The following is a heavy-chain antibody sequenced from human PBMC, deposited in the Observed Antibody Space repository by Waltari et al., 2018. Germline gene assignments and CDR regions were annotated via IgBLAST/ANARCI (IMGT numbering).Heavy chain of an antibody. V-gene: IGHV1-2*02. J-gene: IGHJ4*02. CDR3: AKSPWNGPLDY. CDR1: GYTLTGNY. Sequence: QEHLVQSGAEVKKPGASVKVSCKASGYTLTGNYIHWVRQAPGQGLEWMGWINPNSGGTNYAQKFQGRVTVTRDTSISTAYMEVSSLRSDDTAVCYCAKSPWNGPLDYWGQGTLVTVSS. CDR2: INPNSGGT. D-gene: IGHD2-8*01.